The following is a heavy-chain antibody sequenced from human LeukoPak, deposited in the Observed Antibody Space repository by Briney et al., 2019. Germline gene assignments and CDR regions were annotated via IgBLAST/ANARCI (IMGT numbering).Heavy chain of an antibody. Sequence: SVKVSCKTSGGIFTNYIIFWVRQAPGQGLEWMGTLIPIIGIPNYAQKFQGRVTMTTDTSTSTAYMELRSLRSDDTAVYYCARWRYQLPKDYWGQGTLVTVSS. J-gene: IGHJ4*02. V-gene: IGHV1-69*02. D-gene: IGHD2-2*01. CDR2: LIPIIGIP. CDR1: GGIFTNYI. CDR3: ARWRYQLPKDY.